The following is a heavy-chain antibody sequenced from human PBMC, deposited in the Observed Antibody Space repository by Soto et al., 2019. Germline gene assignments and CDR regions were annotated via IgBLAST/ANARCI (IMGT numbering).Heavy chain of an antibody. CDR3: AKGRSAAAGRRAFDV. J-gene: IGHJ3*01. V-gene: IGHV3-23*01. CDR2: ISSSGLST. Sequence: VQLLESGGGLVQPGGSLRLSCAASGFTFSSYVMSWVRQAPGEGLEWVSSISSSGLSTYYADSVKGRFTISRDNSKNTLYLQVHGLRAEHTAVYYCAKGRSAAAGRRAFDVWDRGTRVTVSS. D-gene: IGHD6-13*01. CDR1: GFTFSSYV.